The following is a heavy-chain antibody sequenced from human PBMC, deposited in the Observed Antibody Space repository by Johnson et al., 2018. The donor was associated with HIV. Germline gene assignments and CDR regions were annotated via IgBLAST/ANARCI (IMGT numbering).Heavy chain of an antibody. D-gene: IGHD3-3*01. CDR3: AKLWGRDPDNFWSGPTFDI. V-gene: IGHV3-23*04. Sequence: VQLVESGGGLVQPGGSLRLSCAASGFTFSSYAMSWVRQAPGKGLEWVSAISGSGGSTYYADSVTGRFTISRDNSKNTLSLQMNGLRAEDTAVYYCAKLWGRDPDNFWSGPTFDIWGQGTMVTVSS. CDR1: GFTFSSYA. J-gene: IGHJ3*02. CDR2: ISGSGGST.